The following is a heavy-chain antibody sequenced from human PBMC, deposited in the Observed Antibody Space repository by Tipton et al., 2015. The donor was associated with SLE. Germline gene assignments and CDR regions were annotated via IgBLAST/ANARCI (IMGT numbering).Heavy chain of an antibody. CDR3: ARHPPGDRGGDTLDI. CDR1: VYSFTSYW. J-gene: IGHJ3*02. CDR2: IDPSDSYT. V-gene: IGHV5-10-1*01. D-gene: IGHD3-16*01. Sequence: VQLVQSGAEVKKPGESLRISSKCSVYSFTSYWISWVRKMPVKGLEWMGRIDPSDSYTNYSPSFQGHVTISADKFISTAYLQWSSMKASDTAMYYCARHPPGDRGGDTLDIWGQGRMVTVSS.